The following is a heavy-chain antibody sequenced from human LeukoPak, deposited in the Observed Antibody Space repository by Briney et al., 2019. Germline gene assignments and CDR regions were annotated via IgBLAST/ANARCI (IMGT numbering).Heavy chain of an antibody. D-gene: IGHD2-21*01. CDR3: VRVWHYSDF. CDR2: ISYDGSNK. J-gene: IGHJ4*02. V-gene: IGHV3-30*04. Sequence: GGSLRLSCAASGFTFSSYAMHWVRQALGKGLEWVAVISYDGSNKYYADSVKGRFTIPRDNSKNTLYLQMNSLRAEDTAVYYCVRVWHYSDFWGQGTLVTVSS. CDR1: GFTFSSYA.